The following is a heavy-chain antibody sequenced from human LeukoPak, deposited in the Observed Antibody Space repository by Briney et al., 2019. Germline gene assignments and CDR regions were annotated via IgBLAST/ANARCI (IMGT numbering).Heavy chain of an antibody. CDR3: VRDLREADH. D-gene: IGHD3-10*01. Sequence: GRSLRLSCAASGFTFDDYAMHWVRQAPGKGLEWVSGISWNSGSIGYADSVKGRFTTSRDNAKNTVFLQMNSLRVDDTAVYYCVRDLREADHWGLGTLVTVSS. CDR1: GFTFDDYA. J-gene: IGHJ4*02. V-gene: IGHV3-9*01. CDR2: ISWNSGSI.